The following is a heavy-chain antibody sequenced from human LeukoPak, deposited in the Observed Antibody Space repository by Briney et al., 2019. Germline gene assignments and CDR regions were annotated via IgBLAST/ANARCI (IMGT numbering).Heavy chain of an antibody. V-gene: IGHV3-74*01. J-gene: IGHJ6*04. CDR2: INSDGGTT. D-gene: IGHD3-10*02. CDR3: AELGITMIGGV. CDR1: GFTFGTYW. Sequence: GGSLRLSCGASGFTFGTYWMHWVRQAPGKALVWVSGINSDGGTTTYADSVKGRFTISRDNAKNSLYLQMNGLRAEDTAVYYCAELGITMIGGVWGKGTTVTISS.